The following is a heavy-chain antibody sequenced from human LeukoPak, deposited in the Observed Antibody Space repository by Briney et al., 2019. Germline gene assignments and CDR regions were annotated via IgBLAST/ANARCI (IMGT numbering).Heavy chain of an antibody. CDR1: GFTFSSYS. J-gene: IGHJ4*02. D-gene: IGHD2-2*02. CDR3: AKDSDIVVVPAAIFLDY. Sequence: GGSLRLSCAASGFTFSSYSMNWVRQAPGKGLEWVSSISSSSSYIYYADSVKGRFTISRDNSKNTLYLQMNSLRAEDTAVYYCAKDSDIVVVPAAIFLDYWGQGTLVTVSS. V-gene: IGHV3-21*01. CDR2: ISSSSSYI.